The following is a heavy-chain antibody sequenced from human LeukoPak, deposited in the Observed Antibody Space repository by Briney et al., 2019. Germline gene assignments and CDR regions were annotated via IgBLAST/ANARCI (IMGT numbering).Heavy chain of an antibody. CDR3: ARAYCSSTSCYLRLFDP. CDR1: GGSFNGYY. Sequence: SETLSLTCAVYGGSFNGYYWSWIRQPPGKGLEWIGEINHSGSTNYNPSLKSRVTISVDTSKNQFSLKLSSVTAADTAVYYCARAYCSSTSCYLRLFDPWGQGTLVTVSS. V-gene: IGHV4-34*01. J-gene: IGHJ5*02. D-gene: IGHD2-2*01. CDR2: INHSGST.